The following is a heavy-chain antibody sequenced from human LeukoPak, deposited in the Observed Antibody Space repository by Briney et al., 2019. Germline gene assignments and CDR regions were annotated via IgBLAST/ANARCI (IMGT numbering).Heavy chain of an antibody. Sequence: SETLSLTCAVYGGSFSGYYWSWIRQPPGKGLEWIGEINHSGSTNYNPSLKSRVTISVDTSKNQFCLKLSSVTAADTAVYYCARRALLWFSGNWFDPWGQGTLVTVSS. CDR1: GGSFSGYY. CDR3: ARRALLWFSGNWFDP. V-gene: IGHV4-34*01. D-gene: IGHD3-10*01. J-gene: IGHJ5*02. CDR2: INHSGST.